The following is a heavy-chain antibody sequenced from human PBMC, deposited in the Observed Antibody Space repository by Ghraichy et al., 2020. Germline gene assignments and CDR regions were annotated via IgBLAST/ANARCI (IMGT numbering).Heavy chain of an antibody. Sequence: GGSLRLSCAASGFTFSSYWMHWVRQAPGKGLVWVSRINSDGSSTSYADSVKGRFTISRDKAKNTLYLQMNSLRAEDTAVYYCARGSMVRGVISESWGQGTLVTVSS. V-gene: IGHV3-74*01. CDR1: GFTFSSYW. CDR2: INSDGSST. D-gene: IGHD3-10*01. CDR3: ARGSMVRGVISES. J-gene: IGHJ4*02.